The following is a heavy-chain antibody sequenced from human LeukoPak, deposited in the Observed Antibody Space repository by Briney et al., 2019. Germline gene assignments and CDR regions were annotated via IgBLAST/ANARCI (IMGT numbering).Heavy chain of an antibody. D-gene: IGHD3-9*01. CDR1: GFTFSSYA. Sequence: GGSLRLSCAASGFTFSSYAMSWVRQAPGKGLEWVSAVSGSGGKTYYADSVKGRFTISRDKSKNTLYLQMNSLRAEDTAVYYCAKDMGILRYFDWVFPTFDYWGQGTLVTVSS. V-gene: IGHV3-23*01. J-gene: IGHJ4*02. CDR3: AKDMGILRYFDWVFPTFDY. CDR2: VSGSGGKT.